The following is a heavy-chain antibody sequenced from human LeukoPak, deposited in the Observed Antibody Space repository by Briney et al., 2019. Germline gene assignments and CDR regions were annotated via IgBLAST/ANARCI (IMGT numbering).Heavy chain of an antibody. J-gene: IGHJ3*02. Sequence: GESLKISCKGSGYSFTSYWIGWVRQMPGKGLEWMGIIYPGDSDTRYSPSFQGQVTISADKSISTAYLQWSCLKASDTAMYYCARLTVRGYYDSSGYPSDAFDIWGQGTMVTVSS. V-gene: IGHV5-51*01. CDR2: IYPGDSDT. CDR1: GYSFTSYW. D-gene: IGHD3-22*01. CDR3: ARLTVRGYYDSSGYPSDAFDI.